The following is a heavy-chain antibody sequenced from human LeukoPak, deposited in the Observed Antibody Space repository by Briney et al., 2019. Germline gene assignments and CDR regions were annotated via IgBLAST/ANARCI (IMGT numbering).Heavy chain of an antibody. V-gene: IGHV4-39*01. CDR1: GGSISSSSYY. CDR2: IYYSGST. D-gene: IGHD3-10*01. Sequence: SETLSLTCTVSGGSISSSSYYWGWIRQPPGKGLEWIGSIYYSGSTYYNPSLKSRVTISVDTSKNQFSLKLSSVTAADTAVYYCARLLAVRGYYYFDYWGQGTLVTASS. J-gene: IGHJ4*02. CDR3: ARLLAVRGYYYFDY.